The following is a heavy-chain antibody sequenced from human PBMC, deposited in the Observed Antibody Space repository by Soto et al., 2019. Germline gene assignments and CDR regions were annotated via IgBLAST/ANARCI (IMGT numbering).Heavy chain of an antibody. D-gene: IGHD2-15*01. V-gene: IGHV1-69*02. CDR1: GGTFSSYT. J-gene: IGHJ3*02. CDR2: IIPILGIA. CDR3: ASPDIVVVVAAVKGAFDI. Sequence: SVKVSCKASGGTFSSYTISWVRQAPGQGLEWMGRIIPILGIANYAQKFQGRVTITADKSTSTAYMELSSLRSEDTAVYYCASPDIVVVVAAVKGAFDIWGQGTMVTVSS.